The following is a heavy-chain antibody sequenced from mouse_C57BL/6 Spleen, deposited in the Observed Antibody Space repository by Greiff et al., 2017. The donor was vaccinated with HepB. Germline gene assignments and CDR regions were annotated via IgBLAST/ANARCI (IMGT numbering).Heavy chain of an antibody. Sequence: EVQLQESGPELVKPGASVKISCKASGYSFTGYYMNWVKQSPEKSLEWIGEINPSTGGTTYNQKFKAKATLTVDKSSSTAYMQLKSLTSEDSAVYYCARDYYGNYGRFAYWGQGTLVTVSA. CDR1: GYSFTGYY. CDR3: ARDYYGNYGRFAY. V-gene: IGHV1-42*01. J-gene: IGHJ3*01. CDR2: INPSTGGT. D-gene: IGHD2-1*01.